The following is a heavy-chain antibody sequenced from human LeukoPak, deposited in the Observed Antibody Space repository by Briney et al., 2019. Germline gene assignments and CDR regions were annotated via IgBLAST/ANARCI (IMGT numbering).Heavy chain of an antibody. CDR2: ISSSSSYI. V-gene: IGHV3-21*01. CDR1: GFTFSSYS. Sequence: PGGSLRLSCAASGFTFSSYSMNWVRQAPGKGLEWVSSISSSSSYIYYADSVKGRFTISRDNAKNSLYLQMNSLRAEDTAVYYCAKSGLSIAVAGTGYYYYMDVWGKGTTVTISS. D-gene: IGHD6-19*01. J-gene: IGHJ6*03. CDR3: AKSGLSIAVAGTGYYYYMDV.